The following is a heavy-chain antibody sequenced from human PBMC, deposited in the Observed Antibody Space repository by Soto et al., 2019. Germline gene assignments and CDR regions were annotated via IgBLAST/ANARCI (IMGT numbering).Heavy chain of an antibody. D-gene: IGHD4-17*01. Sequence: EVQLVESGGGVVKPGGSLRLSCAASGFTFSSYSMNWVRQAPGKGLEWVSSISSSSSYIYYADSVKGRFTISRDNAKNSLYLQMNSLRAEDTAVYYCASHDHGDYNYWGQGTLVIVSS. J-gene: IGHJ4*02. CDR3: ASHDHGDYNY. CDR1: GFTFSSYS. CDR2: ISSSSSYI. V-gene: IGHV3-21*01.